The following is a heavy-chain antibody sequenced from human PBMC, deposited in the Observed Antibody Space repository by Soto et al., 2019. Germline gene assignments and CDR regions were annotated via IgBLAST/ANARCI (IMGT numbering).Heavy chain of an antibody. CDR3: ARYCSSTSCYASIGPGGWNWFDP. D-gene: IGHD2-2*01. CDR1: GGSISSGGYY. V-gene: IGHV4-31*03. CDR2: IYYSGST. Sequence: SETLSLTCTVSGGSISSGGYYWSWIRQHPGKGLEWIGYIYYSGSTYYNPSLKSRVTISVDTSKNQLSLKLSSVTAADTAVYYCARYCSSTSCYASIGPGGWNWFDPWGQGILVTVSS. J-gene: IGHJ5*02.